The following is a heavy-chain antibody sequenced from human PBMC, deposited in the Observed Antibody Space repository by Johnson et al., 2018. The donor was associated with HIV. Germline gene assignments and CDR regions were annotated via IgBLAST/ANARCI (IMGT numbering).Heavy chain of an antibody. V-gene: IGHV3-66*01. CDR3: ARAWDWHGTFDI. J-gene: IGHJ3*02. D-gene: IGHD3/OR15-3a*01. CDR2: IYSGGST. Sequence: VQLVESGGGVVRPGGSLRLSCVASGFTVSSNYMSWVRQAPGKGLEWVSVIYSGGSTYYADSVKGRFTISRDNSKNTLYLQMNSLRAGDTAVYYCARAWDWHGTFDIWGQGTMVTVSS. CDR1: GFTVSSNY.